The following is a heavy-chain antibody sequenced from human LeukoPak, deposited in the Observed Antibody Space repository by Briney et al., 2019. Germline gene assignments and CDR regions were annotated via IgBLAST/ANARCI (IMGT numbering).Heavy chain of an antibody. CDR3: ARGQPERDYFDN. CDR2: ISYDGSNK. D-gene: IGHD6-13*01. Sequence: GGSLRLSCAASGFTFSSYAMHWVRQAPGKGLEWVAVISYDGSNKYYADSVKGRFTISRDNSKNTLYLQMNSLRAEDTAVYYCARGQPERDYFDNWGQGTLVTVSS. V-gene: IGHV3-30-3*01. CDR1: GFTFSSYA. J-gene: IGHJ4*02.